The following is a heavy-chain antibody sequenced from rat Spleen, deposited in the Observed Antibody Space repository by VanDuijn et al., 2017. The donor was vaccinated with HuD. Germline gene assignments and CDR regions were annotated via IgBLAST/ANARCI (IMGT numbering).Heavy chain of an antibody. Sequence: QVQLKESGPGLVQPSQTLSLTCTVSGFSLTSNGVSWVRQPPGKGLEWIAAISTGGNTYYNSGLKSRLGISRDTSKSQIYLKMNRLQTEDTATYFCARADVAAISTDGIWGQGIMVTVSS. CDR1: GFSLTSNG. CDR3: ARADVAAISTDGI. D-gene: IGHD1-2*01. V-gene: IGHV2S12*01. CDR2: ISTGGNT. J-gene: IGHJ2*01.